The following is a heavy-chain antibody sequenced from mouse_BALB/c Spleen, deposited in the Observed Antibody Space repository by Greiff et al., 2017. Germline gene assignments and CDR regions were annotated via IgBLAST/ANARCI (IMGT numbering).Heavy chain of an antibody. D-gene: IGHD1-1*01. V-gene: IGHV5-6-5*01. CDR3: ARDYSYFDY. CDR2: ISSGGST. J-gene: IGHJ2*01. Sequence: DVMLVESGGGLVKPGGSLKLSCAASGFTFSSYAMSWVRQTPEKRLEWVASISSGGSTYYPDSVKGRFTISRDNARNILYLQMSSLRSEDTAMYYCARDYSYFDYWGQGTTLTVSS. CDR1: GFTFSSYA.